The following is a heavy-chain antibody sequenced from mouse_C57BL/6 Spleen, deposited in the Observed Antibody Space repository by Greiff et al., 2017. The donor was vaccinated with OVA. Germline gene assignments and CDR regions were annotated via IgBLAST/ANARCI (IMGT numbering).Heavy chain of an antibody. CDR3: AREDYYGSSLGY. CDR2: INPNNGGT. V-gene: IGHV1-26*01. J-gene: IGHJ2*01. CDR1: GYTFTDYY. Sequence: EVQLQQSGPELVKPGASVKISCKASGYTFTDYYMNWVKQSHGKSLEWLGDINPNNGGTSYNQKFKGKATLTVDKSSSTAYMELRSLTSEDSAVYYCAREDYYGSSLGYWGQGTTLTVSS. D-gene: IGHD1-1*01.